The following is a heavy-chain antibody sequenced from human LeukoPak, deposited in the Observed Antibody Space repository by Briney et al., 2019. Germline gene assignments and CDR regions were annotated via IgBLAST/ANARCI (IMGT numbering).Heavy chain of an antibody. CDR1: GYTFTSYY. J-gene: IGHJ5*02. V-gene: IGHV1-46*01. Sequence: ASVKVSCKASGYTFTSYYMHWVRQAPGQGLEWMGIINPSGGSTSYAQKFQGRVTMTRDTSTSTVYMELSSLRSEDTAVYYCARGGWRYCSGGSCYERYNWFDPWGQGTLVTVSS. D-gene: IGHD2-15*01. CDR3: ARGGWRYCSGGSCYERYNWFDP. CDR2: INPSGGST.